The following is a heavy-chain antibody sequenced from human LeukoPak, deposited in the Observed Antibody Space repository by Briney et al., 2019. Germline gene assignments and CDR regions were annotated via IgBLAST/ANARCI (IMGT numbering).Heavy chain of an antibody. D-gene: IGHD2-15*01. J-gene: IGHJ4*02. CDR2: ISEDGSST. CDR3: ARDQLYCSGGYCYKDY. Sequence: GGSLRLSCEASGFTFSSYWMHWVRQTPGKGLVWVSRISEDGSSTSYADSVKGRFTISRDNAKNMLYLQLNSLRVEDTAVYYCARDQLYCSGGYCYKDYWGQGTLVTVSS. V-gene: IGHV3-74*01. CDR1: GFTFSSYW.